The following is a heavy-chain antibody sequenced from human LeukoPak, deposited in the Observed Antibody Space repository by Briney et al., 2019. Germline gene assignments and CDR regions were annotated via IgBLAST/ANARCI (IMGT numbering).Heavy chain of an antibody. CDR1: GFTFSTSH. CDR2: ISHDGSII. D-gene: IGHD2-2*01. J-gene: IGHJ4*02. Sequence: GGSLRLSCAASGFTFSTSHMHWVRQAPGKGLEWVAVISHDGSIIFYADSVEGRFTISRDNSKNTLYLQMNGLRPEDTAVYYCAREGFSSGYAGIFGCWGQGTLVSISS. V-gene: IGHV3-30-3*01. CDR3: AREGFSSGYAGIFGC.